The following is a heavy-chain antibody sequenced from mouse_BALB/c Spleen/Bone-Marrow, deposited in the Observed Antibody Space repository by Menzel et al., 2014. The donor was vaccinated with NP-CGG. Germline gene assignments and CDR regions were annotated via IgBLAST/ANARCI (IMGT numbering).Heavy chain of an antibody. J-gene: IGHJ2*01. CDR3: TRDYYGH. D-gene: IGHD1-2*01. CDR1: GDSITSGY. Sequence: VQLQQSGPSLVKPSQPLSLPCSVTGDSITSGYWNWIRKFPGNKLEYMGYISYSGNTYYNPSLISRISITRDTSKNQYYLQLNSVTTEDTATYYCTRDYYGHWGQGTTLTVSS. CDR2: ISYSGNT. V-gene: IGHV3-8*02.